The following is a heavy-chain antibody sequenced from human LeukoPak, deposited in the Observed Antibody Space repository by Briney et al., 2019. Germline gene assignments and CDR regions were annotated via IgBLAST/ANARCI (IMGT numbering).Heavy chain of an antibody. CDR2: ISSSGSTI. Sequence: PGGSLRLSCAASGFTFSDYYMSWIRQAPGKGLEWVSYISSSGSTIYYADSVKGQFTISRDNAKNSLYLQMNSLRAEDTAVYYCARDSEYYDFWSGYSVWGQGTLVTVSS. CDR1: GFTFSDYY. D-gene: IGHD3-3*01. CDR3: ARDSEYYDFWSGYSV. V-gene: IGHV3-11*04. J-gene: IGHJ4*02.